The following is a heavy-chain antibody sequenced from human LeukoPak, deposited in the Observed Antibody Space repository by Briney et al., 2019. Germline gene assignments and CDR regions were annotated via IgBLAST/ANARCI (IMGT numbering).Heavy chain of an antibody. CDR1: GFTFSSSS. Sequence: GGSLRLSCAASGFTFSSSSMNWLRQAPGKGLEWVSYISSSSSAIYYADSVKGRFTISRDNAQKSLYLQMNSLRDEDTAVYYCARDLRIGELLFRSWFDPWGQGTLVTVSS. CDR3: ARDLRIGELLFRSWFDP. V-gene: IGHV3-48*02. CDR2: ISSSSSAI. D-gene: IGHD3-10*01. J-gene: IGHJ5*02.